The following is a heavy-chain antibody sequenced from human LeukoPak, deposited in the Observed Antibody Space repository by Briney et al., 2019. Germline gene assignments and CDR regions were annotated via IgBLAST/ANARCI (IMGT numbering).Heavy chain of an antibody. CDR3: ARQADYNVLTGYFKGHLDY. V-gene: IGHV5-51*01. Sequence: GASLKISCKGSGYRFNTYWIGWVRQMPGKGLEWMGIIYPGDSDTRYSPSLQGQVTISADESISTSYLHWSILKASDTAMYYCARQADYNVLTGYFKGHLDYWGQGTLVTVSP. D-gene: IGHD3-9*01. CDR2: IYPGDSDT. J-gene: IGHJ4*02. CDR1: GYRFNTYW.